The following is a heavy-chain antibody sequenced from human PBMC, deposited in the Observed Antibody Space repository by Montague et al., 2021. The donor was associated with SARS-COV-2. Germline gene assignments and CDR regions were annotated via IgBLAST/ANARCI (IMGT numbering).Heavy chain of an antibody. D-gene: IGHD3-16*01. Sequence: RGSTNYSLSLKSRVTISLDTSKNRFSLRVTSVTAADTAVYYCARDVLYYYYQWGQGILVTVSS. CDR2: RGST. V-gene: IGHV4-59*01. CDR3: ARDVLYYYYQ. J-gene: IGHJ4*02.